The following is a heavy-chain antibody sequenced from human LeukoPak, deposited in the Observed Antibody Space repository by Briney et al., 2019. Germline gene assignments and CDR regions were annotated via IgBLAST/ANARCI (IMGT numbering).Heavy chain of an antibody. CDR1: GYTFTNYA. V-gene: IGHV1-18*01. Sequence: ASVKVSCKASGYTFTNYAISWVRQAPGQGLEWMGWISGYNGNTNYAQKLQGRVTMTTDTSTRTAYMELSSLRSEDTAVYYCARVSSGWYQDAFDIWGQGTMVTVSS. D-gene: IGHD6-19*01. CDR3: ARVSSGWYQDAFDI. J-gene: IGHJ3*02. CDR2: ISGYNGNT.